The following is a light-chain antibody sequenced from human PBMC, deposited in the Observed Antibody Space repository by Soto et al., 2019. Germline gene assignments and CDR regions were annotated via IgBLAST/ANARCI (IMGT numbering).Light chain of an antibody. CDR3: QQATSFPRLT. CDR2: AAS. V-gene: IGKV1-12*01. Sequence: DIQMTQSPSSVSASVGDRVTITCRASQGIGTWLAWYQQKPGKAPKLLIYAASSLQSGVPSRFSGSGSGTDFTLTISSLQPGDFATYYCQQATSFPRLTFGGGTTVDIK. J-gene: IGKJ4*01. CDR1: QGIGTW.